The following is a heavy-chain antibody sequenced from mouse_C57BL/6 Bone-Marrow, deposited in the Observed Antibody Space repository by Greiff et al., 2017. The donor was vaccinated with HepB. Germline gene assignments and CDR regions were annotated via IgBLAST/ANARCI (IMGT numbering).Heavy chain of an antibody. Sequence: VKLMESGAELVRPGASVKLSCKASGYTFTDYYINWVKQRPGQGLEWIARIYPGSGNTYYNEKFKGKATLTAEKSSSTAYMQLSSLTSEDSAVYFCASYYYGSSYAMDYWGQGTSVTVAS. CDR3: ASYYYGSSYAMDY. CDR1: GYTFTDYY. CDR2: IYPGSGNT. J-gene: IGHJ4*01. V-gene: IGHV1-76*01. D-gene: IGHD1-1*01.